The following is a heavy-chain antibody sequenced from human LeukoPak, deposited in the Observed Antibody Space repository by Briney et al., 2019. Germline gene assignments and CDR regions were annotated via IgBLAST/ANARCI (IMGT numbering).Heavy chain of an antibody. CDR2: IIPIFGTA. V-gene: IGHV1-69*05. D-gene: IGHD6-19*01. J-gene: IGHJ2*01. Sequence: SVKVSCKASGYTFTSYDINWVRQAPGQGLEWMGGIIPIFGTANYAQKFQGRVTITTDESTSTAYMELSSLRSEDTAVYYCARSVKQWLVRDWYFDLWGRGTLVTVSS. CDR3: ARSVKQWLVRDWYFDL. CDR1: GYTFTSYD.